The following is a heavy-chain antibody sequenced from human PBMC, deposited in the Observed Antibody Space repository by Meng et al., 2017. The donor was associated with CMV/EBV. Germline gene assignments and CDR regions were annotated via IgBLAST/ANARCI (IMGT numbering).Heavy chain of an antibody. CDR2: SNPINGGT. CDR1: GYSSTGYY. CDR3: ARGKVATIAGGWFDP. Sequence: VVKKPGAAVKVSCKASGYSSTGYYIHWGRQAPGQGLEWMGWSNPINGGTNYAQKFQGRVTMIRDTSISTAYMELSRLTSDDTAVYYCARGKVATIAGGWFDPWGQGTLVTVSS. V-gene: IGHV1-2*02. D-gene: IGHD5-12*01. J-gene: IGHJ5*02.